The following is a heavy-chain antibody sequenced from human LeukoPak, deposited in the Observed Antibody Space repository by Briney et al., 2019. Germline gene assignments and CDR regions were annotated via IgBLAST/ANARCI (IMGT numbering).Heavy chain of an antibody. Sequence: GGSLRLSCAASGFTFSSYAMSWVRQAPGKGLEWVSAISGSGGSTYYADSVKGRFTISRDNSKNTLYLQMNSLRAEDTAVYYCAKDRERGYSGYGGKAAFDIWGQGTMVTVSS. D-gene: IGHD5-12*01. CDR2: ISGSGGST. CDR1: GFTFSSYA. CDR3: AKDRERGYSGYGGKAAFDI. J-gene: IGHJ3*02. V-gene: IGHV3-23*01.